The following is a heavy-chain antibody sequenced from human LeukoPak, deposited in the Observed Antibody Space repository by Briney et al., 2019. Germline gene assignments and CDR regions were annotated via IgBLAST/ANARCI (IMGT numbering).Heavy chain of an antibody. CDR3: ARGGYYTVDAFDI. Sequence: GGSLRLSCAASGFTFSSYWMSWVRQAPGKGLEWVASIKQDGSEKYYVDSVKGRFTISRDNAKNSLYLQMNSLRAEDTAVYYCARGGYYTVDAFDIWGQGTMVTVSS. D-gene: IGHD3-3*01. V-gene: IGHV3-7*01. CDR1: GFTFSSYW. J-gene: IGHJ3*02. CDR2: IKQDGSEK.